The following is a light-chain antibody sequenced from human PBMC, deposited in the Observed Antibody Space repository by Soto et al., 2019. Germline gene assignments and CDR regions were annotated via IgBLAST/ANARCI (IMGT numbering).Light chain of an antibody. CDR1: QSISSW. J-gene: IGKJ1*01. Sequence: DIQMTQSPSTLSASVGDRVTITCRASQSISSWLAWYQQKPGKAPNLLIYKASSLESGVPSRFSGSGSGTELTLTISSLQPDDFVTYYGQQYNTYPWTFGQGTKVDIK. CDR2: KAS. V-gene: IGKV1-5*03. CDR3: QQYNTYPWT.